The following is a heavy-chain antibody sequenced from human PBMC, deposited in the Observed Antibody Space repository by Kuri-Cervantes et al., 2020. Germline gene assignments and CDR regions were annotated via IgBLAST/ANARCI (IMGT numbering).Heavy chain of an antibody. CDR2: IGSADDT. Sequence: GGSLRLSCAASGFTFSSNDMHWVRQVTGKGLEWVSGIGSADDTYYPVSVKGRFTISRDNAKNSLYLQMNSLRAEDTALYYCVFRAHRGWFDPWGQGTLVTVSS. CDR1: GFTFSSND. CDR3: VFRAHRGWFDP. V-gene: IGHV3-13*01. D-gene: IGHD3-10*01. J-gene: IGHJ5*02.